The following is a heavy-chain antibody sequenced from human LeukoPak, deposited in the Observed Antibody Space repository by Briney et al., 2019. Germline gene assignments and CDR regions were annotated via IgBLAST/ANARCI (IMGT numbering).Heavy chain of an antibody. Sequence: PSETLSLTCTVSGGSISSGDYYWSWIRQPPGRGLEWIGYIYYSGSTNYNPSLKSRVTISVDTSKNQFSLKLSSVTAADTAIYYCARAFDYGGIATLNDVFDIWGQGTMVTVSS. V-gene: IGHV4-61*08. CDR2: IYYSGST. CDR1: GGSISSGDYY. CDR3: ARAFDYGGIATLNDVFDI. D-gene: IGHD4-23*01. J-gene: IGHJ3*02.